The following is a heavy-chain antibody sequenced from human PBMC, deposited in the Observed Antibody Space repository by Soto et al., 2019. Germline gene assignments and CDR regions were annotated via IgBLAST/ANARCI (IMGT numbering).Heavy chain of an antibody. CDR2: INAGNGNT. J-gene: IGHJ4*02. CDR3: ARDLPPVDY. Sequence: QVQLVQSGAEVKKPGASVKVSCKASGYTFTSYAMHWVRQAPGQRLEWMGWINAGNGNTKYSQKFQGRVIITRDTSASTAYMELSSLRSEDTAVYYCARDLPPVDYWGQGTLVTVSS. V-gene: IGHV1-3*01. CDR1: GYTFTSYA.